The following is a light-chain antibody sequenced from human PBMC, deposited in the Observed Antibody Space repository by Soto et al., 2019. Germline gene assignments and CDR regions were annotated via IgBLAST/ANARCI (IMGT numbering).Light chain of an antibody. CDR2: STN. CDR3: AAWDDSLNGFYV. Sequence: QPVLTQPPSASGTPGQRVTISCSGSSSNIGSNTVSWYQQLPGTAPKLLIYSTNQRPSGVPDRFSGFKSGTSASLAINGLQSEDEADYYCAAWDDSLNGFYVFGTGTQLTVL. J-gene: IGLJ1*01. CDR1: SSNIGSNT. V-gene: IGLV1-44*01.